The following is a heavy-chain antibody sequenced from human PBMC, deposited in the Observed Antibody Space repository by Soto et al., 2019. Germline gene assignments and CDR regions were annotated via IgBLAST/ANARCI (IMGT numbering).Heavy chain of an antibody. CDR1: GGTFSSYA. CDR3: ARDQGNSGSYSYDYYYYGMDV. CDR2: IIPIFGTA. V-gene: IGHV1-69*01. Sequence: QVQLVQSGAEVKKPGSSVKVSCKASGGTFSSYAISWVRQAPGQGLEWMGGIIPIFGTANYAQKFQGRVTITADESTSTAYMELSSLRSEDTAVYYCARDQGNSGSYSYDYYYYGMDVWGQGTTVTVSS. D-gene: IGHD1-26*01. J-gene: IGHJ6*02.